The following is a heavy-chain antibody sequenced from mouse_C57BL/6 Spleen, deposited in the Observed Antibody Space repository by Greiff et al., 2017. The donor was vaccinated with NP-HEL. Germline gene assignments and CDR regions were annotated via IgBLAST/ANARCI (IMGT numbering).Heavy chain of an antibody. CDR3: ARLRDWYFDV. Sequence: QVQLQQPGAELVKPGASVKLSCKASGYTFTSYWMHWVKQRPGQGLEWIGMIHPNSGSTNYNEKFKSKATLTVDKSSSTASMKLSSLTSEDSAVYYCARLRDWYFDVWGTGTTVTVSA. CDR1: GYTFTSYW. CDR2: IHPNSGST. V-gene: IGHV1-64*01. J-gene: IGHJ1*03. D-gene: IGHD1-1*01.